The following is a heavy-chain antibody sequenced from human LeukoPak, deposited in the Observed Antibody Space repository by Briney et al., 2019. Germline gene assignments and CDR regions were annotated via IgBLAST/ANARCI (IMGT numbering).Heavy chain of an antibody. J-gene: IGHJ4*02. D-gene: IGHD2-8*01. V-gene: IGHV3-30*02. CDR2: IRYDGSNK. Sequence: GGSLRLSCAASGFTFSSYGMHWVRQAPGKGLEWVAFIRYDGSNKYYADSVKGRFTISRDNSKNTLYLQMNSLRAEDTAVYYCARDGVHQFDYWGQGTLVTVSA. CDR3: ARDGVHQFDY. CDR1: GFTFSSYG.